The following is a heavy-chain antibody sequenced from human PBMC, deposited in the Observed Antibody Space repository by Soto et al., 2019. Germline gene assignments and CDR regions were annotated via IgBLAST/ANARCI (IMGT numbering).Heavy chain of an antibody. CDR1: GGSISGYY. D-gene: IGHD5-12*01. CDR3: ARLRDGYNAGHFDY. J-gene: IGHJ4*02. CDR2: IYYSGST. V-gene: IGHV4-59*01. Sequence: PSETLSLTCTVSGGSISGYYWSWIRQPPGKGLEWIGYIYYSGSTNYNPSLKSRVTISVDTSKNQFSLKLSSVTAADTAVYYCARLRDGYNAGHFDYWGQGTLVTVSS.